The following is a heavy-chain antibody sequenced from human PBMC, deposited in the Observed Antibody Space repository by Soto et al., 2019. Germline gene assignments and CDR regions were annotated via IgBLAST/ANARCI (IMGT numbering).Heavy chain of an antibody. CDR2: MNAKSGNA. J-gene: IGHJ5*02. V-gene: IGHV1-8*01. Sequence: QVQLLQSRAEVRKPAASVRVSCKATGYSFTRHDINWLRQAAGHGLNWMGWMNAKSGNADYAPKSQGRVTTTTTTSIPTAYSNGKRLDSEETAVYFIARGAYNDDSDGFAPWGQGTLVTVPS. CDR3: ARGAYNDDSDGFAP. CDR1: GYSFTRHD. D-gene: IGHD1-1*01.